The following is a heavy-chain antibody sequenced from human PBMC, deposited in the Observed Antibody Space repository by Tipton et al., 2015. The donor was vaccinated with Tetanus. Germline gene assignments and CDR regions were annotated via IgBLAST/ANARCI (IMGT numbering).Heavy chain of an antibody. J-gene: IGHJ4*02. CDR2: IRGSGGHI. V-gene: IGHV3-21*04. CDR1: GFTFSTYT. D-gene: IGHD5-18*01. CDR3: ARDASRYTYGSNYFDY. Sequence: SLRLSCAASGFTFSTYTMNWVRQAPGKGLEWVSSIRGSGGHIYYADAVKGRFTISRDSAKNSLYLQMNSLRADDTAVYYCARDASRYTYGSNYFDYWGQGTLVTVSS.